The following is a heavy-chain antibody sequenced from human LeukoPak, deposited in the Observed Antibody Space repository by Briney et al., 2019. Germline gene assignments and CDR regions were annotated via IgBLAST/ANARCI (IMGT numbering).Heavy chain of an antibody. CDR3: ARLGAGPTYYDFWSGYSSFYFDY. Sequence: PSETLSLTCTVSGGSTSSGNYYWGWIRQPPGKGLEWIGGISSSGNTYYNPSLKSRITISIDTSRNHFSLKLSSVTAADTAVYYCARLGAGPTYYDFWSGYSSFYFDYWGQGTLVTVSS. CDR2: ISSSGNT. J-gene: IGHJ4*02. V-gene: IGHV4-39*02. D-gene: IGHD3-3*01. CDR1: GGSTSSGNYY.